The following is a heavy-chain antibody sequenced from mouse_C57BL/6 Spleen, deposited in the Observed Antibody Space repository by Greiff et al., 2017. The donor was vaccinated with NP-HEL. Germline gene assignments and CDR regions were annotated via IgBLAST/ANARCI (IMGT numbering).Heavy chain of an antibody. CDR1: GFTFSDYY. CDR2: ISNGGGST. V-gene: IGHV5-12*01. J-gene: IGHJ3*01. CDR3: ARHEELGRGAY. D-gene: IGHD4-1*01. Sequence: EVMLVESGGGLVQPGGSLKLSCAASGFTFSDYYMYWVRQTPEKRLEWVAYISNGGGSTYYPDTVKGRFTISRDNAKNTLYLQMSRLKSEDTAMYYCARHEELGRGAYWGQGTLVTVSA.